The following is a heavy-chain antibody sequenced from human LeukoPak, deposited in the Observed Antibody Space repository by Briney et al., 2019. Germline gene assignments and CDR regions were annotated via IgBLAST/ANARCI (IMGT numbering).Heavy chain of an antibody. CDR2: IYYSGST. CDR1: GVSISSYY. Sequence: SETLSLTCTVSGVSISSYYWSWNRQPPGKGLEWIGYIYYSGSTNYNPSLKSRVTISVDTSKNQFSLKLSSVTAADTAVYYCTRAPGYYGSGNWFDPWGQGTLVTVSS. D-gene: IGHD3-10*01. V-gene: IGHV4-59*01. CDR3: TRAPGYYGSGNWFDP. J-gene: IGHJ5*02.